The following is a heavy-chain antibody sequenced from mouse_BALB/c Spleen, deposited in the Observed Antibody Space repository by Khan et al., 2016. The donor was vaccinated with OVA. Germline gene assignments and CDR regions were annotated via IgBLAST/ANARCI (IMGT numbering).Heavy chain of an antibody. V-gene: IGHV1S137*01. CDR3: ARGDGNYGAFAY. Sequence: QVQLQQPGPELVRPGVSVKISCKGSGYTFTDYALHWVKHSHAKSLEWIGIISTYSGNSNYNQRFKGKATMTVGKSSSTAYMELARLTSEDSAIYYGARGDGNYGAFAYWGQGTLVTVSA. D-gene: IGHD2-1*01. J-gene: IGHJ3*01. CDR2: ISTYSGNS. CDR1: GYTFTDYA.